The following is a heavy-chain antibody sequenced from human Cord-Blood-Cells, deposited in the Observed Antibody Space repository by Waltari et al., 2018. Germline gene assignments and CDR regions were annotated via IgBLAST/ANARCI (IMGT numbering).Heavy chain of an antibody. V-gene: IGHV1-2*04. D-gene: IGHD6-19*01. CDR2: INPNSGGT. J-gene: IGHJ6*02. CDR3: AINSVAGTDADYYYGMDV. Sequence: QVQLVQSGAEVKKPGASVKVSCKASGYTFTGYYMHWVPPAPGQGLEWMGWINPNSGGTNYAQKFQGWVTMTRDTSISTAYMELSRLRSDDTAVYYCAINSVAGTDADYYYGMDVWGQGTTVTVSS. CDR1: GYTFTGYY.